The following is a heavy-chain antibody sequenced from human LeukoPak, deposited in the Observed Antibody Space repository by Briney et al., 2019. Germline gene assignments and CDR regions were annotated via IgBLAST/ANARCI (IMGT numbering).Heavy chain of an antibody. CDR1: GFTFSSSE. Sequence: PGGSLRLSCAASGFTFSSSEMNWVRQAPGKGLEWVSYIGSSDTTVHYADSVEGRFTISRDNAKNSLYLQMNSLRGEDTAIYYCARLTLTSKDAFDIWGQGTMVIVSS. J-gene: IGHJ3*02. CDR2: IGSSDTTV. V-gene: IGHV3-48*03. CDR3: ARLTLTSKDAFDI. D-gene: IGHD4-17*01.